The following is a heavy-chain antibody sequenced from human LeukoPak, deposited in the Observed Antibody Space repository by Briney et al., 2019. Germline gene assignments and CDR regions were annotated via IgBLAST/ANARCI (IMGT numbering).Heavy chain of an antibody. CDR2: INHSGST. V-gene: IGHV4-34*01. CDR1: GASFSGYY. J-gene: IGHJ4*02. CDR3: AGRQVAAAGTLLE. Sequence: SETLSLTCAVYGASFSGYYWSWIRQPPGKWLEWIGEINHSGSTNYNPSLKSRVTISLDTSKNQFSLKLSSVTAADTAVYYCAGRQVAAAGTLLEWGQGTLVTVSS. D-gene: IGHD6-13*01.